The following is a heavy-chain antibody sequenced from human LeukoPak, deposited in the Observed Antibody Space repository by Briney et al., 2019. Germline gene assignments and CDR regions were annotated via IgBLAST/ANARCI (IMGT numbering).Heavy chain of an antibody. J-gene: IGHJ4*02. D-gene: IGHD5-12*01. CDR2: IYYSGST. V-gene: IGHV4-30-4*01. Sequence: PSETLSLTCTVSGGSISSGDYYWSWIRQPPGKGLEWIGYIYYSGSTYYNPSLKSRVTISVDTSKNQFSLKLSSVTAADTAVYYCASGAVEMATIPNHFDYWGQGTLVTVSS. CDR3: ASGAVEMATIPNHFDY. CDR1: GGSISSGDYY.